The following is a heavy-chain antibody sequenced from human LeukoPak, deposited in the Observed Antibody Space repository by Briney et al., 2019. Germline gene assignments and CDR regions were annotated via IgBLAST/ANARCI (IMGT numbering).Heavy chain of an antibody. CDR3: AKGHCSGGSCYGSYFDY. Sequence: PGRSLRLSCAASGFTFSSYGMHWVRQAPGKGLEWVAVIWYDGSNKYYADSVKGRFTISRDNSKNTLYLQMNSLRAEDTAVYYCAKGHCSGGSCYGSYFDYWGQGTLVTVSS. J-gene: IGHJ4*02. D-gene: IGHD2-15*01. CDR2: IWYDGSNK. V-gene: IGHV3-33*06. CDR1: GFTFSSYG.